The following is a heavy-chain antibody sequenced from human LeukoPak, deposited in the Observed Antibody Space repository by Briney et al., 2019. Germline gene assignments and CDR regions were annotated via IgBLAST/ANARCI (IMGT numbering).Heavy chain of an antibody. CDR2: ISWNSGSI. J-gene: IGHJ6*02. Sequence: GGSLRLSCAASGFTFYDYAMHWVRQAPGKGLEWVSGISWNSGSIGYADSVKGRFTISRDNAKNSLYLQMNSLRAEDTALYYCAKDKGSYRYYYYGMDVWGQGTTVTVSS. D-gene: IGHD5-18*01. V-gene: IGHV3-9*01. CDR1: GFTFYDYA. CDR3: AKDKGSYRYYYYGMDV.